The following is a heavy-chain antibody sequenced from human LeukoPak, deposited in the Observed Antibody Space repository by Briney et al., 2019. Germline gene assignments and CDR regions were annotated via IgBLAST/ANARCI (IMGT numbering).Heavy chain of an antibody. J-gene: IGHJ4*02. CDR2: INSDGSTT. D-gene: IGHD3-16*01. CDR3: VRADGGY. V-gene: IGHV3-74*01. Sequence: GGSLRLSCAASGFTFSSYGMHWVRQGPGKGLVWVSRINSDGSTTNYADSVKGRFTISRDNAKNTLYLQMNSLRAEDTAVYYCVRADGGYWGQETLVTVSS. CDR1: GFTFSSYG.